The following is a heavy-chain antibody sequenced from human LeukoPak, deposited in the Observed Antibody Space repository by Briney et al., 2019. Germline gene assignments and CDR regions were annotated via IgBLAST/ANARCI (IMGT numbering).Heavy chain of an antibody. D-gene: IGHD5-18*01. V-gene: IGHV3-30*18. CDR3: AKEGTPMASSYFDY. CDR2: ISHDGTVQ. Sequence: GGSLRLSCAASGLIFTDAWMTWVRQVPGKGLEWVAVISHDGTVQHYADSVKGRFTISRDNSDNTLYLQMNSLRDEDTAIYYCAKEGTPMASSYFDYWGQGTLIAVSS. CDR1: GLIFTDAW. J-gene: IGHJ4*02.